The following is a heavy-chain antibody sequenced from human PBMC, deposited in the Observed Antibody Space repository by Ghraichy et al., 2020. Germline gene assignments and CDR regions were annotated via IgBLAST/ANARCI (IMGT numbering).Heavy chain of an antibody. V-gene: IGHV1-69*13. CDR1: GGTFSSYA. CDR3: ASMIYSSSSGDDAFDI. CDR2: IIPIFGTA. J-gene: IGHJ3*02. Sequence: SVKVSCKASGGTFSSYAISWVRQAPGQGLEWMGGIIPIFGTANYAQKFQGRVTITADESTSTAYMELSSLRSEDTAVYYWASMIYSSSSGDDAFDIWGQGTMVTVSS. D-gene: IGHD6-6*01.